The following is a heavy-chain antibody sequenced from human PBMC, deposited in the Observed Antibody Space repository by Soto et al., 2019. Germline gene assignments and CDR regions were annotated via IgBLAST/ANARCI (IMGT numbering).Heavy chain of an antibody. D-gene: IGHD3-16*02. V-gene: IGHV3-9*01. J-gene: IGHJ6*03. CDR2: ISWNSGSI. CDR1: GFTFDDYA. CDR3: ARDERPYDYIWGSYRRGYYMDV. Sequence: PGGSLRLSCAASGFTFDDYAMHWVRQAPGKGLEWVSGISWNSGSIGYVDSVKGRFTISRDNAKNSLYLQMNSLRAEDTAVYYCARDERPYDYIWGSYRRGYYMDVWGKGTTVTVSS.